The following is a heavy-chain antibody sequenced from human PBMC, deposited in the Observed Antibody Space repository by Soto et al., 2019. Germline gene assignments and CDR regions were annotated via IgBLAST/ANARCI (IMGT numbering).Heavy chain of an antibody. Sequence: GASVKVSFKASGGTFSNFVISWVRQAPGQGLEWMGGNIPMFGTANYAQKFQGRVTIIADESTGTTYMELTSLRSEDTAVYYCARAPILVGETTYENYFDYWGQGTLVTVSS. J-gene: IGHJ4*02. CDR2: NIPMFGTA. V-gene: IGHV1-69*13. CDR3: ARAPILVGETTYENYFDY. D-gene: IGHD2-21*01. CDR1: GGTFSNFV.